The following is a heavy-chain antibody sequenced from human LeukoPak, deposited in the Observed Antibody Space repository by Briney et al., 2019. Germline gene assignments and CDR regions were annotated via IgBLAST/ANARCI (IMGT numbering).Heavy chain of an antibody. CDR3: ARDVGSSGLDP. CDR1: GWTFSGYY. CDR2: VNPKSGDT. Sequence: GASVKVSCKASGWTFSGYYIHSGRQAPGQGLEWMGWVNPKSGDTKYTQKFQGRVTMTRATSINTAYMELSRLTSDDTVVYYSARDVGSSGLDPWGQATLVTVSS. D-gene: IGHD6-6*01. V-gene: IGHV1-2*02. J-gene: IGHJ5*02.